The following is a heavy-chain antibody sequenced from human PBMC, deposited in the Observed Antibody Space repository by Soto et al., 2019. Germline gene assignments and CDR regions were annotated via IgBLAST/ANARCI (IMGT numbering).Heavy chain of an antibody. V-gene: IGHV4-30-4*08. D-gene: IGHD3-22*01. CDR1: GGSISYEYYH. CDR3: AKLKLDYYDSSGPVTDS. Sequence: SETLSLTCTVSGGSISYEYYHWTWIRQSPGKGLEWIGYIHYSGSIIYNPSFKSRVTISVDTSKNQFSLQLSSVTAADTAVYYCAKLKLDYYDSSGPVTDSWGQGTMVTVSS. CDR2: IHYSGSI. J-gene: IGHJ3*02.